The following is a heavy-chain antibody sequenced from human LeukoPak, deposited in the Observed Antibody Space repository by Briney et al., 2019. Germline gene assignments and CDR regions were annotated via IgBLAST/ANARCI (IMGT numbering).Heavy chain of an antibody. CDR3: AKVIDGAFDY. CDR2: ISWNSGSI. J-gene: IGHJ4*02. D-gene: IGHD4-17*01. Sequence: PGGSLRLSCAASGFTFDDYAMHWVRQAPGEGVEWVSGISWNSGSIGYADSVKGRFTISRDNAKNSLYLQMNSLRAEDTALYYCAKVIDGAFDYWGQGTLVTVSS. V-gene: IGHV3-9*01. CDR1: GFTFDDYA.